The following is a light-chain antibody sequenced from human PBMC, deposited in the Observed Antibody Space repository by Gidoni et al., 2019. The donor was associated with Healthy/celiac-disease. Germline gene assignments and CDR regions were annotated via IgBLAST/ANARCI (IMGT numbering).Light chain of an antibody. CDR2: EVS. CDR3: SSYTSSSTRV. V-gene: IGLV2-14*01. Sequence: QSALTQPASVSGSPGQSITISCTGTSSDVGGYNYASWYQQPPGKAPKLMIYEVSNRPSGVSNRFSGSKSGNTASLTISGLQAEDEADYYCSSYTSSSTRVFGTGTKVTVL. J-gene: IGLJ1*01. CDR1: SSDVGGYNY.